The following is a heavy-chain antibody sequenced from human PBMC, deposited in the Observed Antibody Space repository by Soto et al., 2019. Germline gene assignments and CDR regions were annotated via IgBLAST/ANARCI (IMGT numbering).Heavy chain of an antibody. V-gene: IGHV1-46*03. D-gene: IGHD2-2*01. Sequence: ASVKVSCKASGYTFTSYYMHWVRQAPGQGLEWMGIINPSGGSTSYAQKFQGRVTMTRDTSTSTVYMELSSLRSEDTAVYYCARDGRWRDIVVVPAAKTSRDAFHIWGQGTMVTVSS. CDR2: INPSGGST. CDR1: GYTFTSYY. CDR3: ARDGRWRDIVVVPAAKTSRDAFHI. J-gene: IGHJ3*02.